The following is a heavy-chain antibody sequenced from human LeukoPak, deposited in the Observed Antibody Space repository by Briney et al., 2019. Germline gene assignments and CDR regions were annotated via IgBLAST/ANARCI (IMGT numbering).Heavy chain of an antibody. CDR2: IYYGGST. Sequence: SETLSLTCTVSGASISSGGYYWSWVRQDPGKGLEWIGYIYYGGSTYYNPSLKSRITISVDTSKNQFSLELSSVTAADTAVYFCTRADGGVRGYYLDYWGQGIMVTVSS. CDR1: GASISSGGYY. V-gene: IGHV4-31*03. CDR3: TRADGGVRGYYLDY. J-gene: IGHJ4*02. D-gene: IGHD3-10*01.